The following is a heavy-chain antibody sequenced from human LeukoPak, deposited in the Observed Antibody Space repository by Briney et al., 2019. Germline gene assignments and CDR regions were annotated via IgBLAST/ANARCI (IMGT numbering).Heavy chain of an antibody. D-gene: IGHD1-7*01. J-gene: IGHJ4*02. CDR2: INHSGST. V-gene: IGHV4-34*01. CDR3: ARDFRNYGTDY. Sequence: SETLSLTCAVSGGSFSGYYWSWIRQAPGKGLEWIGEINHSGSTNYNPSLKSRVTISTDTSKNQFSLKLTSVTAADTAVYFCARDFRNYGTDYWGQGTLVTVSS. CDR1: GGSFSGYY.